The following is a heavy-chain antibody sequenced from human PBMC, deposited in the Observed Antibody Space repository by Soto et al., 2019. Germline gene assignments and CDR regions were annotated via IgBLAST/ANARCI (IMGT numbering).Heavy chain of an antibody. J-gene: IGHJ4*02. D-gene: IGHD2-15*01. V-gene: IGHV3-74*01. CDR3: ARVRYCSDNSCYSWFDY. CDR2: ISSDGSST. CDR1: GFTLSNYW. Sequence: GGSLRLSCVASGFTLSNYWMHWVRQAPGKGLEWVSRISSDGSSTTYADSVKGRFTISRDNAENSLHLQMNSLRAEDTAVYYCARVRYCSDNSCYSWFDYWGQGTLVTVSS.